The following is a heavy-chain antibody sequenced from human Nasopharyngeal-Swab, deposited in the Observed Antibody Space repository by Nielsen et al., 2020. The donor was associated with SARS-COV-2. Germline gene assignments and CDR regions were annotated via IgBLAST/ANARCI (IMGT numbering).Heavy chain of an antibody. J-gene: IGHJ2*01. Sequence: VRQAPGKGLEWVSYISSSSSTIYYADSVKGRFTISRDNAKNSLYLQMNSLRDEDTAVYYCARDRYSSSWYPYWYFDLWGRGTLGTVSS. V-gene: IGHV3-48*02. D-gene: IGHD6-13*01. CDR3: ARDRYSSSWYPYWYFDL. CDR2: ISSSSSTI.